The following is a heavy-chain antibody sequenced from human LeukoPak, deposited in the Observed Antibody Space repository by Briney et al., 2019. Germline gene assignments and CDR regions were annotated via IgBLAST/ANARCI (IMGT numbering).Heavy chain of an antibody. CDR1: VFTISSYS. V-gene: IGHV3-48*01. CDR2: ITGSSSTI. Sequence: GGSLRLSCAASVFTISSYSMNWVRQAPGKGLEWVSYITGSSSTIYYADSVKGRFTISRDNAENSLYLQMNSLRAEDTAVYYCARVVQSSSGRKFDYWGQGTLVTVSS. CDR3: ARVVQSSSGRKFDY. D-gene: IGHD6-19*01. J-gene: IGHJ4*02.